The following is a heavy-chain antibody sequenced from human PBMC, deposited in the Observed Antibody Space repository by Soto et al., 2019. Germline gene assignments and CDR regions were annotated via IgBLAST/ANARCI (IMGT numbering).Heavy chain of an antibody. J-gene: IGHJ4*02. CDR3: ARGYSSSWRHFDY. D-gene: IGHD6-13*01. CDR2: IYSGGST. CDR1: GFTVSSNY. V-gene: IGHV3-53*04. Sequence: GGSLRLACAASGFTVSSNYMSWVRQAPGKGLEWVSVIYSGGSTYYADSVKGRFTISRHNSKNTLYLQMNSLRAEDTAVYYCARGYSSSWRHFDYWGQGTLVTVSS.